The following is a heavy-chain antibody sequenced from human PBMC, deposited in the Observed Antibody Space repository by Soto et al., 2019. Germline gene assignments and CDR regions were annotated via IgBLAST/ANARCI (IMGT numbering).Heavy chain of an antibody. CDR3: AREMYFSTYFDS. J-gene: IGHJ4*02. CDR2: IYWDDDH. V-gene: IGHV2-5*02. Sequence: QITLRESGPALVRPTQTLTLTCTFTGFSLSSNGVGVGWFRQPPGKALEWLALIYWDDDHRYSPSLQTRLTITKDTSKNQVVLTMTKLDPVDTATYYCAREMYFSTYFDSWGQGTLVTVSS. CDR1: GFSLSSNGVG. D-gene: IGHD2-8*01.